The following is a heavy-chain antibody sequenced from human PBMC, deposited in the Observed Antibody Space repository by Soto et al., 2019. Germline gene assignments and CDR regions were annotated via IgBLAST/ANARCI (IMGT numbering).Heavy chain of an antibody. CDR2: IYYSGST. Sequence: QVQLQESGPGLVKPSQTLSLTCTVSGGSISSGGYYWSWIRQHPGKGLEWIGYIYYSGSTYYNPSIKRRVTISVDTSKNQFSLKLSSVTAANTAVYYCARMVAGYQLLSSYYYYYMDVWGKGTTVTVSS. CDR1: GGSISSGGYY. J-gene: IGHJ6*03. V-gene: IGHV4-31*03. CDR3: ARMVAGYQLLSSYYYYYMDV. D-gene: IGHD2-2*01.